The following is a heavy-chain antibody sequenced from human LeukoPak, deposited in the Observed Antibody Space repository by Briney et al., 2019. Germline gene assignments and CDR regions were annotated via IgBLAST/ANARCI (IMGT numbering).Heavy chain of an antibody. CDR2: INHSGST. CDR1: GGSFSGYY. J-gene: IGHJ5*02. Sequence: PSETLSLTCAVYGGSFSGYYWSWIRQPPGKGLEWIGEINHSGSTNYNPSLKSRVTISVDTSKNQFSLKLSSVTAADTAVYYCARGCWWNNQGPRNWFDPWGQGTLVTVSS. D-gene: IGHD2-8*02. CDR3: ARGCWWNNQGPRNWFDP. V-gene: IGHV4-34*01.